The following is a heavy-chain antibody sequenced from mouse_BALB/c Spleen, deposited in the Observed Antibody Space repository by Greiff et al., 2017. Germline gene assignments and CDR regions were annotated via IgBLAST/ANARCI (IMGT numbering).Heavy chain of an antibody. CDR2: IWSGGST. CDR1: GFSLTSYG. Sequence: QVQLQQSGPGLVQPSQSLSITCTVSGFSLTSYGVHWVRQSPGKGLEWLGVIWSGGSTDYNAAFISRLSISKDNSKSQVFFKMNSLQADDTAIYYCARNWRITSYWYFDVWGAGTTVTVSS. J-gene: IGHJ1*01. CDR3: ARNWRITSYWYFDV. D-gene: IGHD2-4*01. V-gene: IGHV2-4-1*01.